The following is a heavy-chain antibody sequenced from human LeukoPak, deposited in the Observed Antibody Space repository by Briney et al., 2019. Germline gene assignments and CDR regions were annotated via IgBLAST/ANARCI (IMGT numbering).Heavy chain of an antibody. Sequence: SETLSLTCAVYGESFSGYYWIWIRQPPGKGLEWIGEINHSGSTNYNPSLKSRVAISVDTSKNQFSLKLSSVTAADTAVYYCARDSYRYDSSGYYFDYWGQGTLVTVSS. CDR2: INHSGST. CDR1: GESFSGYY. CDR3: ARDSYRYDSSGYYFDY. J-gene: IGHJ4*02. V-gene: IGHV4-34*01. D-gene: IGHD3-22*01.